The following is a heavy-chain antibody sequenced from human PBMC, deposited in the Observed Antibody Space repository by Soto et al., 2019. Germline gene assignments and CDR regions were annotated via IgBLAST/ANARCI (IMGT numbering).Heavy chain of an antibody. V-gene: IGHV3-33*01. CDR3: ARFGSTSDFYYYYMDV. J-gene: IGHJ6*03. D-gene: IGHD3-10*01. CDR2: IWYDGSNK. Sequence: GGSLRLSCAASGFTFNSYGMHWVRQDPGKGLEWVAVIWYDGSNKYYADSVKGRFTISRDNSKNTLYLQMNSLRAEDTAVYYCARFGSTSDFYYYYMDVWGKGTTVTVSS. CDR1: GFTFNSYG.